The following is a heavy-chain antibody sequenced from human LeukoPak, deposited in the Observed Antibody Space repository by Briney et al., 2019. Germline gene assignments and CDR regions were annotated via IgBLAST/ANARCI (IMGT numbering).Heavy chain of an antibody. D-gene: IGHD1-26*01. CDR1: GGSISSGGYY. Sequence: SQTLSLTCTVSGGSISSGGYYRSWIRQHPGKGLEWIGCIYYSGSTYYNPSLKSRVTISVDTSKNQFSLKLSSVTAADTAVYYCARNQVEVLPSLIVGATGAFDIWGQGTMVTVSS. V-gene: IGHV4-31*03. J-gene: IGHJ3*02. CDR2: IYYSGST. CDR3: ARNQVEVLPSLIVGATGAFDI.